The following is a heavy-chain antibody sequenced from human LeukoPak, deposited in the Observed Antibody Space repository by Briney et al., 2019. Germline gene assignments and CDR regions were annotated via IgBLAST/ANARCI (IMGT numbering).Heavy chain of an antibody. J-gene: IGHJ4*02. V-gene: IGHV3-48*04. CDR2: ISSSGSTI. CDR1: GFTFSSHG. CDR3: ARLFDVRYDFDY. Sequence: GGSLRLSCAASGFTFSSHGMNWVRQAPGKWLEWVSYISSSGSTIYYADSVKGRFTISRDNAKNSLYLQMNSLRAEDTAVYYCARLFDVRYDFDYWGQGTLVTVPS. D-gene: IGHD5-12*01.